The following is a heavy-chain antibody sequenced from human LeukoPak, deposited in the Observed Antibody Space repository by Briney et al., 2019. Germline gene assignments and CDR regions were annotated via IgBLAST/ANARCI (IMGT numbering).Heavy chain of an antibody. D-gene: IGHD4-17*01. V-gene: IGHV1-2*02. CDR1: GYTFTSYD. CDR2: INPNSGGT. Sequence: PVASVKVSCKASGYTFTSYDINWVRQAPGQGLEWMGWINPNSGGTHYAQKFQGRVTMTRDTSISIVYMELSRLRSDDTAVYYCARNHGDYEGVLGYWGQGTLVTVSS. CDR3: ARNHGDYEGVLGY. J-gene: IGHJ4*02.